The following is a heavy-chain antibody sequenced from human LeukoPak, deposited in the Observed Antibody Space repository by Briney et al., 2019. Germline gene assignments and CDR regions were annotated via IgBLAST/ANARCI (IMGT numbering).Heavy chain of an antibody. CDR1: GFTFSNYA. D-gene: IGHD5-18*01. V-gene: IGHV3-23*01. J-gene: IGHJ4*02. CDR3: AGRITGYSSGYVF. CDR2: ISGSAHKI. Sequence: GGSLRLSCVGSGFTFSNYAMSWVRQAPGKGLDWVSVISGSAHKIRYADSVRGRFTISRDNSENTVHLQMNNLRGEDTAIYYCAGRITGYSSGYVFWGQGTLVTVSS.